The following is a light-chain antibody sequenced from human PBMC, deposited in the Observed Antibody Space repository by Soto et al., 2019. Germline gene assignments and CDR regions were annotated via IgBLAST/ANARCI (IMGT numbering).Light chain of an antibody. CDR2: DAS. CDR3: QQRSNWPLT. J-gene: IGKJ3*01. V-gene: IGKV3-11*01. CDR1: QSISSY. Sequence: EIVLTQSPATLSLSPGERATLSCRASQSISSYLAWYQQKPGQAPRLLIYDASNRATGIPARFSGSGSGTEFTLTSSSREPEDFAVYYCQQRSNWPLTFGPGTKVDIK.